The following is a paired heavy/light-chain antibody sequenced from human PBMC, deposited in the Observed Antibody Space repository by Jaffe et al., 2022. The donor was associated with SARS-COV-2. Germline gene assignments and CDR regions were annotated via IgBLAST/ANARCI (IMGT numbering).Light chain of an antibody. Sequence: QSVLTQPPSVSGAPGQRVTISCTGSSSNIGAGYDVHWYQQLPGTAPKLLIYGNNNRPSGVPDRFSGSKSGTSASLAITGLQAEDEADYYCQSYDSSLSGSVFGGGTKLTFL. CDR2: GNN. V-gene: IGLV1-40*01. J-gene: IGLJ2*01. CDR1: SSNIGAGYD. CDR3: QSYDSSLSGSV.
Heavy chain of an antibody. Sequence: QVQLVQSGAEVKKAGASVKVSCKASGYTFTRYYMHWVRQAPGQGLEWMGIINPSGGSTSYAQKFQGRVTMTRDTSTSTVYMELSSLRSEDTAVYHCAIGYGSGSYYKCDSWGQGTLVTVSS. CDR3: AIGYGSGSYYKCDS. CDR1: GYTFTRYY. D-gene: IGHD3-10*01. CDR2: INPSGGST. V-gene: IGHV1-46*01. J-gene: IGHJ4*02.